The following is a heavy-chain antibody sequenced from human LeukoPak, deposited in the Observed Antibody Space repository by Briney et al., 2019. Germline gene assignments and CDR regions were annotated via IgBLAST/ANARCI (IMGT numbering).Heavy chain of an antibody. D-gene: IGHD5-18*01. Sequence: GGSLGLSCAASGFTVNSDYMTWVRQAPGKGLEWVSVIYSGGSTYHADSVKGRFTISRDNSKNTIYLQINSLRAEDTAVYYCARGTPGYNYVRGQGTLVTVSS. CDR3: ARGTPGYNYV. V-gene: IGHV3-53*01. J-gene: IGHJ4*02. CDR2: IYSGGST. CDR1: GFTVNSDY.